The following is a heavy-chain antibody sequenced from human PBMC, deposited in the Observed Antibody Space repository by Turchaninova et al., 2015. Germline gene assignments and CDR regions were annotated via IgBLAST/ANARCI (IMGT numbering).Heavy chain of an antibody. D-gene: IGHD5-18*01. Sequence: EVQLVESGGGLVQPGGSLGLSCAASGLTFSSYAMGWVRQAPGKVLVWVSTISNSCDSTYYADSVKGRFTISRDNSKNTLYLQMNSLRAEDTAVYYCANGYSYGPFDYWGQGTLVTVSS. CDR1: GLTFSSYA. CDR3: ANGYSYGPFDY. J-gene: IGHJ4*02. V-gene: IGHV3-23*04. CDR2: ISNSCDST.